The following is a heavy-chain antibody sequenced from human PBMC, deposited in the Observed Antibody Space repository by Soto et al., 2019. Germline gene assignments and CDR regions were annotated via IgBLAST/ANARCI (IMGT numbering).Heavy chain of an antibody. Sequence: QVQLVESGGGVVQPGRSLRLSCAASGFTFSSYGMHWVRQAPGKGLEWVAVIWYDGSNKYYADSVKGRFTISRDNSKNTLYLQMTSLRAEDTAVYYCARDLSIAVAGSPSAYWGQGTLVTVSS. CDR1: GFTFSSYG. CDR2: IWYDGSNK. J-gene: IGHJ4*02. D-gene: IGHD6-19*01. CDR3: ARDLSIAVAGSPSAY. V-gene: IGHV3-33*01.